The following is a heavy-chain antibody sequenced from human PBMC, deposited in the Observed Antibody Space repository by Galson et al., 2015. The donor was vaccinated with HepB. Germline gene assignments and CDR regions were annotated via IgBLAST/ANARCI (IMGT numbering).Heavy chain of an antibody. CDR2: TRGSGGST. V-gene: IGHV3-23*01. J-gene: IGHJ4*02. D-gene: IGHD3-10*01. CDR3: AKVATPYGSGSYCNASEFDY. CDR1: GFTFSSNA. Sequence: SLRLCCAACGFTFSSNAMSWVRQAPGKEREGVSATRGSGGSTYYDDSVKGRFTISRDNSKNTLDLQMNSLIAEDTAVYYCAKVATPYGSGSYCNASEFDYWGQGTLVTVSS.